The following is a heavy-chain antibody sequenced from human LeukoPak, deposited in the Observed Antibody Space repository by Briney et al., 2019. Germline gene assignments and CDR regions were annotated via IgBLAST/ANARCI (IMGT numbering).Heavy chain of an antibody. Sequence: SETLSLTCTVSGGSISSYYWRWIRQPPGKGLEWIGYIYYSRSTNYNPALKSRVTISVDTSKNQFSLKLSSVTAADTAVYYCARAPRTPRYCSSTSCYHGGYYYYYYMDVWGKGTTVTVSS. J-gene: IGHJ6*03. V-gene: IGHV4-59*01. CDR1: GGSISSYY. CDR3: ARAPRTPRYCSSTSCYHGGYYYYYYMDV. CDR2: IYYSRST. D-gene: IGHD2-2*01.